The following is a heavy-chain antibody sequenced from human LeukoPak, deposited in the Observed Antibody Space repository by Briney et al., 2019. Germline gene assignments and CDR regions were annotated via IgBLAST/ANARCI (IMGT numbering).Heavy chain of an antibody. CDR1: GFTFISYT. Sequence: GGSLRLSCAASGFTFISYTMNWVRQAPGEGLEWVSSISSSSSYIYYADSVKDRFTISRDNAKNSLYLQMDSLRAEDTAVYYCARDGKADYYGSGNPPRYWYFDLWGRGTLVTVSS. CDR3: ARDGKADYYGSGNPPRYWYFDL. J-gene: IGHJ2*01. V-gene: IGHV3-21*01. D-gene: IGHD3-10*01. CDR2: ISSSSSYI.